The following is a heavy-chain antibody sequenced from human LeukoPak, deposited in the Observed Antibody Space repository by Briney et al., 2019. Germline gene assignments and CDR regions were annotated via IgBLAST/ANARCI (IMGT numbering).Heavy chain of an antibody. Sequence: TGGSLRLSCAASGFTFSSYAMSWVRQAPGKGLEWVSAISGSGGSTYYADSMKGRFTISRDNSKNTLYLQMNSLRAEDTAVYYCAKSMTTVTTIAQSWGQGTLVTVSS. V-gene: IGHV3-23*01. CDR2: ISGSGGST. D-gene: IGHD4-17*01. J-gene: IGHJ4*02. CDR1: GFTFSSYA. CDR3: AKSMTTVTTIAQS.